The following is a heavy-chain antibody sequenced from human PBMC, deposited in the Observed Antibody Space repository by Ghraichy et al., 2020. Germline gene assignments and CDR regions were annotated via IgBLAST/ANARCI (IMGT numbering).Heavy chain of an antibody. CDR3: AKGFCDTATCLPFDS. J-gene: IGHJ4*02. Sequence: GESLNISCVASGFKFSTFGMGWVRRAPGRGLEWVSSISDDGETTFYADTVRGRFTISRDNSRKRLSLQMNSLRAEDAAVYYCAKGFCDTATCLPFDSWGQGTLVNVS. CDR2: ISDDGETT. V-gene: IGHV3-23*01. CDR1: GFKFSTFG. D-gene: IGHD2-2*01.